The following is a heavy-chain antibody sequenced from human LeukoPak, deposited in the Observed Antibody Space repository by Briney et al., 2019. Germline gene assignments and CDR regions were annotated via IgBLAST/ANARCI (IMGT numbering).Heavy chain of an antibody. V-gene: IGHV3-7*01. CDR2: IKQDGSDE. D-gene: IGHD3-16*01. CDR3: VRDLGP. Sequence: GGSLRLSCAASGFTFSSYWMSWVRQAPGKGLEWVANIKQDGSDEYYVDSVKGRFTVSRDNAKNSLYLQMNSLRVEDTAVYYCVRDLGPWGQGTLVTVSS. J-gene: IGHJ5*02. CDR1: GFTFSSYW.